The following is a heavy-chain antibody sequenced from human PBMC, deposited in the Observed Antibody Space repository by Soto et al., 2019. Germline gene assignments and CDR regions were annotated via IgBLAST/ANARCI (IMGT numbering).Heavy chain of an antibody. CDR1: GGSFSGYY. J-gene: IGHJ6*03. CDR3: ARAPIWFGVYYYMDV. D-gene: IGHD3-10*01. CDR2: INHSGST. Sequence: PSETLSLTCAVYGGSFSGYYWSWIRQPPGKGLEWIGEINHSGSTNYNPSHKSRVTISVDTSKNQITQKLSSVTAADTAVYYCARAPIWFGVYYYMDVWGKGTTVTVSS. V-gene: IGHV4-34*01.